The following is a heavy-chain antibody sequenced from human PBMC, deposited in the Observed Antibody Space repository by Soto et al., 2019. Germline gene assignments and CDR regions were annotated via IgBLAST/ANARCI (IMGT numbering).Heavy chain of an antibody. J-gene: IGHJ5*01. Sequence: GGSLRLSCAASGFTFSSYWMSWVRQAPGKGLEWVANIKQDGSEKYYVDSVKGRFTISRDNAKNSLYLQMNSLRAGDTAVYYCARDIVLMVYARGPNWFDSWGQGTLATVSS. CDR2: IKQDGSEK. D-gene: IGHD2-8*01. V-gene: IGHV3-7*03. CDR1: GFTFSSYW. CDR3: ARDIVLMVYARGPNWFDS.